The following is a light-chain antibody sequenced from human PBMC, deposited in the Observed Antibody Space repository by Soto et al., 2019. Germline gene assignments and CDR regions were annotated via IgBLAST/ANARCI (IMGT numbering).Light chain of an antibody. V-gene: IGKV1-9*01. CDR3: LQLNSYPLT. J-gene: IGKJ4*01. CDR1: QGISSY. Sequence: DIQLTQSPSFLSASLGDRVTITCRASQGISSYLAWYQQKPGKAPKLLIYAASTLQSGVPSRFSGSGSGTGFTLTISSLQPEDFATYYCLQLNSYPLTFGGGTKVDIK. CDR2: AAS.